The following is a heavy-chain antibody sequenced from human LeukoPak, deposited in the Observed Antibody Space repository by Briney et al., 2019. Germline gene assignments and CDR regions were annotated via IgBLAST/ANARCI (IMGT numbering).Heavy chain of an antibody. CDR3: TRQVGGYYGSGSYYGMDV. CDR1: GFTFSGSA. V-gene: IGHV3-73*01. CDR2: IRSKANSYAT. D-gene: IGHD3-10*01. Sequence: PGGSLRLSCAASGFTFSGSAMHWVRQASGKGLEWVGRIRSKANSYATAYAASVKGRFTISRDDSKNTAYLQMNSLKTEDTAVYYCTRQVGGYYGSGSYYGMDVWGQGTTVTVSS. J-gene: IGHJ6*02.